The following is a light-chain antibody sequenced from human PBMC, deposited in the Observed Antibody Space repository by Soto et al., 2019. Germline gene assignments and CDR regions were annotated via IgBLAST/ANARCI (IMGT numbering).Light chain of an antibody. CDR1: QRIVNH. J-gene: IGKJ5*01. CDR2: GAS. CDR3: QQYGSSIT. Sequence: EIVMTQSPATLSVSPGERATLSCRASQRIVNHLAWYQQKPGQAPRLLIHGASTRATGIPARFSGSGFGTDFTLTISRLEPEDFAVYYCQQYGSSITFGQGTRLEIK. V-gene: IGKV3D-15*01.